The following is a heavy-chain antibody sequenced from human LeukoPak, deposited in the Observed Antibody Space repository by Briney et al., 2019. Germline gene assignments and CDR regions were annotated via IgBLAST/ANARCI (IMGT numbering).Heavy chain of an antibody. CDR1: GGSFSGYY. Sequence: PSETLSLTCAVYGGSFSGYYWSWIRQPPGKGLEWIGEINHSGSTNYNPSLKSRGTITVDTSKNQFSLKLSSVTAADTAVYYCARGTEGDIVVVPAGDFDYWGQGTLVTVSS. CDR3: ARGTEGDIVVVPAGDFDY. J-gene: IGHJ4*02. V-gene: IGHV4-34*01. D-gene: IGHD2-2*01. CDR2: INHSGST.